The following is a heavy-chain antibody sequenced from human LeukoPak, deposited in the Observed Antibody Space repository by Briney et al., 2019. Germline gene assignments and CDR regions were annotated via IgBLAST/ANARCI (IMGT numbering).Heavy chain of an antibody. CDR3: TRENGGDGYRGGTFDI. D-gene: IGHD5-24*01. V-gene: IGHV3-33*01. CDR2: IWYDGSKK. Sequence: GTSLRLSCAASGFTFSSYGMNWVRQAPGKGLEWVAVIWYDGSKKYYVDSVKGRFTISRDSSKNTVDLQMDSLRAEDTALYYSTRENGGDGYRGGTFDIWGQGTMVTVSS. CDR1: GFTFSSYG. J-gene: IGHJ3*02.